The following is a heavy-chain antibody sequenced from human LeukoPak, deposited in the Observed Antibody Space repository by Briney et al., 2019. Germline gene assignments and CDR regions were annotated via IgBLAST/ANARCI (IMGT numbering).Heavy chain of an antibody. CDR2: LFYSGST. D-gene: IGHD6-19*01. V-gene: IGHV4-59*01. CDR1: GGSISSYY. CDR3: ATVAVILGVTYFDY. J-gene: IGHJ4*02. Sequence: PSETLSLTCTVSGGSISSYYWSWIRQPPGKGLEWIAYLFYSGSTDYNPSLVSRVTISVDTSKTQFSLKLRSVTAADTAVYYCATVAVILGVTYFDYWGQGTLVTVSS.